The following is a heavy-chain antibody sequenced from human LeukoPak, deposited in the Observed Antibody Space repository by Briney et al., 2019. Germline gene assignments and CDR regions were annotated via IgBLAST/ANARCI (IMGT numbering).Heavy chain of an antibody. CDR1: GGSISSYY. CDR2: IYYSGST. V-gene: IGHV4-59*01. Sequence: PSETLSLTCTVSGGSISSYYWSWIRQPPGKGLEWIGYIYYSGSTNYNPSLKSRVTISVDTSKNQFSLKLSSVTAADTAVYYCARVVGLIAAAGSYYYYSMDVWGQGTTVTVSS. D-gene: IGHD6-13*01. J-gene: IGHJ6*02. CDR3: ARVVGLIAAAGSYYYYSMDV.